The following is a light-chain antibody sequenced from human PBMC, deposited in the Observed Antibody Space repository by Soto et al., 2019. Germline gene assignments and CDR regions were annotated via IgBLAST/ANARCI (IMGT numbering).Light chain of an antibody. CDR3: QQYDNWPPWT. CDR2: GTS. J-gene: IGKJ1*01. CDR1: QSVGTK. V-gene: IGKV3-15*01. Sequence: IVTTQSPATLSVSPGERATLSCRASQSVGTKLAWYQQTPGQPPRLLIYGTSTRATGIPDRFSGSGSGTEFSLTISSLQSEDFAVYYCQQYDNWPPWTFGQGTKVDNK.